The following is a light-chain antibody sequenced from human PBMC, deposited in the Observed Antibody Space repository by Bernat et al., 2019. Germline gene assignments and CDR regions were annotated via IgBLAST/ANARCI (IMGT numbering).Light chain of an antibody. CDR2: EVN. V-gene: IGLV2-8*01. Sequence: QSALTQPPSASGSPGQSVTISCTGTSSDVGGYNFVSWYQQHPGKVPKLMIYEVNKRPSGVPNRFSGSKSGITASLTVSGLQAEDEADYYCISFAVSNGYVFGTGTKVTVL. CDR3: ISFAVSNGYV. CDR1: SSDVGGYNF. J-gene: IGLJ1*01.